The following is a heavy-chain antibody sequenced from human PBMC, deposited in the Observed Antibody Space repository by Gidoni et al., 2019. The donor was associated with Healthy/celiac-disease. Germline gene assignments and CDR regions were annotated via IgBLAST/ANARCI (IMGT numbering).Heavy chain of an antibody. Sequence: EVQLLEYGGGLVQPGGSLRLSCAASGFTFSNYAMSWVRQAPGKGLEWVSGISSSGASTYYADSVKGRFTISRDTSKNTLDLQMNSLRAEDTAVYYCAKAIDYSKFDYWGQGTLVTVSS. CDR1: GFTFSNYA. CDR3: AKAIDYSKFDY. V-gene: IGHV3-23*01. J-gene: IGHJ4*02. CDR2: ISSSGAST. D-gene: IGHD4-4*01.